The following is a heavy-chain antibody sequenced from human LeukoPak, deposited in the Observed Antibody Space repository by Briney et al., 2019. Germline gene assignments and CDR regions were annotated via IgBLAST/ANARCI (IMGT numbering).Heavy chain of an antibody. CDR2: IIPIFGTA. V-gene: IGHV1-69*05. D-gene: IGHD1-26*01. Sequence: GASVKVSCKASGGTFSSYAISWVRQAPGQGLEWMGGIIPIFGTANYAQKFQGRVTMTRDTSTSTVYMELSSLRSDDTAVYYCTRSAIVGAPGDFDYWGQGALVTVSS. J-gene: IGHJ4*02. CDR3: TRSAIVGAPGDFDY. CDR1: GGTFSSYA.